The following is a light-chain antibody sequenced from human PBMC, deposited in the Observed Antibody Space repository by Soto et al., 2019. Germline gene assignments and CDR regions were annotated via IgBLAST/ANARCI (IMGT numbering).Light chain of an antibody. CDR2: DVN. V-gene: IGLV2-14*03. J-gene: IGLJ2*01. Sequence: QSVLTQPASMSGSPGQSITISCTGTSSDVGGYNYVSWYRQHPGKAPKLMIYDVNNRPSGVSNRFSGSKSGNTASLTISGLQAEDEADYYCTSHSSSSNLVVFGGGTQLTVL. CDR3: TSHSSSSNLVV. CDR1: SSDVGGYNY.